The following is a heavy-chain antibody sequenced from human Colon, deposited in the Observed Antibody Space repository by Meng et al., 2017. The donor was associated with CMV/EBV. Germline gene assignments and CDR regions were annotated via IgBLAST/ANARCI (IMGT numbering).Heavy chain of an antibody. Sequence: LSGFSLIPFEMGVGWIRQPPGKALEWLALIYWDGNKHYRPSLKSRLTITKDTSKNPVVLTMTNVDPVDTATYYCAHMGGYYYYFQDWAQGTLVTVSS. CDR2: IYWDGNK. D-gene: IGHD3-3*01. J-gene: IGHJ4*02. CDR3: AHMGGYYYYFQD. V-gene: IGHV2-5*02. CDR1: GFSLIPFEMG.